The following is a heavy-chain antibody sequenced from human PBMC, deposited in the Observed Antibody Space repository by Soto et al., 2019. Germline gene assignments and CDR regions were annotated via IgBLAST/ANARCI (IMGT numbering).Heavy chain of an antibody. Sequence: PSETLSLTCTVSGGSIRSNGYYWGWIRQPPGKGLEWLGSIHYSGSTYYNPSLKSRFTMSVDTSKNQFSLKLISVTAADTAVYYCARHFVAVVIKGWGYWGQGTLVTVS. CDR1: GGSIRSNGYY. D-gene: IGHD3-22*01. J-gene: IGHJ4*02. CDR2: IHYSGST. V-gene: IGHV4-39*01. CDR3: ARHFVAVVIKGWGY.